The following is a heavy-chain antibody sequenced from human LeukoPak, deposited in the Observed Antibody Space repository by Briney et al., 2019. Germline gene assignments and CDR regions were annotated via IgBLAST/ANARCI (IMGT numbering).Heavy chain of an antibody. CDR2: ISGSGGVT. CDR1: GFTFSSYA. CDR3: ATRPIVGAPY. D-gene: IGHD1-26*01. J-gene: IGHJ4*02. Sequence: GGSLRLSCAASGFTFSSYAMNWVRQAPGKGLEWISGISGSGGVTYYADSVEGRFTVSRDNSKNTLFVQMNSLRAEDTAVYYCATRPIVGAPYWGQGTLVTVSS. V-gene: IGHV3-23*01.